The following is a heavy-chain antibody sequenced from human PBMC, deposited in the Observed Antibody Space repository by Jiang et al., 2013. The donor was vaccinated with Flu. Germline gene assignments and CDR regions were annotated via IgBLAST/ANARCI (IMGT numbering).Heavy chain of an antibody. J-gene: IGHJ4*02. V-gene: IGHV4-59*01. CDR2: IYYSGST. D-gene: IGHD1-26*01. CDR3: ARATRYYGSYGY. CDR1: GGSISDYY. Sequence: GSGLVKPSETLSLTCTVSGGSISDYYWSWIRQPPGKGLEWIGYIYYSGSTHYNPSLKSRVTISVDTSKNQFSLKLSSVTAADTAVYYCARATRYYGSYGYWGQGTLITVSS.